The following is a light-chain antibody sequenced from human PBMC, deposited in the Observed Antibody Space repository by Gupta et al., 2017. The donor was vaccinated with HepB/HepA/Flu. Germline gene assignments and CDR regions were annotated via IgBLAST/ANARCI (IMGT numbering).Light chain of an antibody. CDR3: KSYAGTTLQDV. V-gene: IGLV2-14*01. Sequence: QSALTQPASVSGSPGQSITISCTGTSSDIGSYDYVSWYQQHPGKVPKRRLYEVTNRPSGVSNRFSGSKSGNTASRTISGLQAEDEAEYDGKSYAGTTLQDVCGTGTKV. CDR2: EVT. J-gene: IGLJ1*01. CDR1: SSDIGSYDY.